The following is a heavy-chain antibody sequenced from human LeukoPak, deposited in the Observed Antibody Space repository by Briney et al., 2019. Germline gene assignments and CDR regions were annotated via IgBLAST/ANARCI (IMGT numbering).Heavy chain of an antibody. D-gene: IGHD3-22*01. Sequence: SETLSLTCTVSGGSISSYYWSWIRQPAGKGLEWIGRIYTSGSTNYNPSLKSRVTMSVDTSKNQFSLKLSSVTAADTAVYYCARGQLYYDSSGYLEVWGQGTLVTVSS. CDR2: IYTSGST. V-gene: IGHV4-4*07. CDR1: GGSISSYY. J-gene: IGHJ4*02. CDR3: ARGQLYYDSSGYLEV.